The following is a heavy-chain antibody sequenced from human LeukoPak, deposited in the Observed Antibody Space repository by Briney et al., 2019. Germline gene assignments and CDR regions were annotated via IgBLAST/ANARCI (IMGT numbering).Heavy chain of an antibody. CDR2: IWYDGSNK. CDR1: GFTFSSYG. Sequence: GGSLRLSCAASGFTFSSYGMHWVRQAPGKGLEWVAVIWYDGSNKYYADSVKGRFTISRDNSKNTLYLQMYSLRAEDTAVYYCARRAITFGGVIVNDYYYGMDVWGKGTTVTVSS. J-gene: IGHJ6*04. CDR3: ARRAITFGGVIVNDYYYGMDV. V-gene: IGHV3-33*01. D-gene: IGHD3-16*02.